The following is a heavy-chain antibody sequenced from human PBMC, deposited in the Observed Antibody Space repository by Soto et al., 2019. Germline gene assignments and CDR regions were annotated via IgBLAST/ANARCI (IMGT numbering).Heavy chain of an antibody. Sequence: QVQLVQSGAEVKKPGSSVKVSCKASGGTFSSYAISWVRQSPGQVLEWMRGIIPIFGTANYAQKFQGRVTITADESTSTAYRELSRLRSERTAVYYCERPHPVWGAFDIVGQGTMVTVSS. CDR3: ERPHPVWGAFDI. CDR2: IIPIFGTA. J-gene: IGHJ3*02. D-gene: IGHD3-16*01. CDR1: GGTFSSYA. V-gene: IGHV1-69*01.